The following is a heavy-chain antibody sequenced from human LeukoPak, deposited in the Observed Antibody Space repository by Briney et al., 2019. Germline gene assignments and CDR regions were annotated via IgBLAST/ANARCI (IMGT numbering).Heavy chain of an antibody. D-gene: IGHD6-6*01. CDR1: GVSISSGGYY. CDR3: ARQALSSSSVLYYFDY. V-gene: IGHV4-31*03. CDR2: IYYSGST. J-gene: IGHJ4*02. Sequence: SQTLSLTCTVSGVSISSGGYYWSWIRQHPGKGLEWIGYIYYSGSTYYNPSLKSRVTISVDTSKNQFSLKLSSVTAADTAVYYCARQALSSSSVLYYFDYWGQGTLVTVSS.